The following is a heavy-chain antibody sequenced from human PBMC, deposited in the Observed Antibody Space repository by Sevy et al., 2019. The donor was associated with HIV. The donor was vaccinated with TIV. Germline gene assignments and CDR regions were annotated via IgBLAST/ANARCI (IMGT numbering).Heavy chain of an antibody. V-gene: IGHV1-69*13. CDR3: ARSNPDGYNYSYYYGMDV. CDR2: IIPVFGSA. D-gene: IGHD5-12*01. CDR1: GDTFGNYA. Sequence: ASVKVSCKASGDTFGNYAIAWVRQAPGQGLEWIGGIIPVFGSANSAQKFQDRVTITADVSTSTAYMELRSLTSEDTAVYYCARSNPDGYNYSYYYGMDVWGQGTTVTVSS. J-gene: IGHJ6*02.